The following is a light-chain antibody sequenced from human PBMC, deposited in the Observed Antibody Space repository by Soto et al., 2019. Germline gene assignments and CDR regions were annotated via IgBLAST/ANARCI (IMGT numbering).Light chain of an antibody. CDR3: QQYNNWSRG. J-gene: IGKJ1*01. Sequence: EIVMTQSPATLSVSPGERATLSCRASQSVRSNLAWYQQKPGQAPRLLIYGASTRATGIPARFSGSGSGTEFTLTISSLQSEDFAVYYCQQYNNWSRGFGQGTNVEIK. CDR2: GAS. V-gene: IGKV3-15*01. CDR1: QSVRSN.